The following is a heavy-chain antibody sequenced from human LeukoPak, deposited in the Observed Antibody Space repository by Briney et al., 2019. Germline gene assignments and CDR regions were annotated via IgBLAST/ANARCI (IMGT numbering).Heavy chain of an antibody. D-gene: IGHD6-19*01. Sequence: GGSLRLSCAASGFTFSSYAMSWVRQAPGKGLEWVSAISGSGGSTYYADSVMGRFTISRDNSKNTLYLQMNSLRAEDTAVYYCAKGLYSSGWYDLDYWGQGTLVTVSS. CDR1: GFTFSSYA. CDR2: ISGSGGST. CDR3: AKGLYSSGWYDLDY. J-gene: IGHJ4*02. V-gene: IGHV3-23*01.